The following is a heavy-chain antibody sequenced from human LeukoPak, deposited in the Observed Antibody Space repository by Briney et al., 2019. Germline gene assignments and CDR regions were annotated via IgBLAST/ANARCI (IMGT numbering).Heavy chain of an antibody. V-gene: IGHV1-8*01. CDR1: GYTFTNYD. D-gene: IGHD3-3*01. J-gene: IGHJ5*02. Sequence: GASVKVSCKASGYTFTNYDINWVRQATGQGLEWMGWMNPNSGNTGYAQKFQGRVTMTRNTSISTAYMELSSLRFEDTAVYYRARSVDFWSGYAENWFDPWGQGTLVTVSS. CDR2: MNPNSGNT. CDR3: ARSVDFWSGYAENWFDP.